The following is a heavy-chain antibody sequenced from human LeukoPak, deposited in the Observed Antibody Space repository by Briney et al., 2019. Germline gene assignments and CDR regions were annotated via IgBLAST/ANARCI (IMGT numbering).Heavy chain of an antibody. V-gene: IGHV4-39*07. Sequence: PSETLSLTCTVSGGSISSSSYYWGWIRQPPGKGLEWIGSIYYSGSTYYNPSLKSRVAISVDTSKNQFSLKLSSVAAADTAVYYCARDGSGSYRPIDYWGQGTLVTVSS. CDR3: ARDGSGSYRPIDY. D-gene: IGHD3-10*01. CDR1: GGSISSSSYY. CDR2: IYYSGST. J-gene: IGHJ4*02.